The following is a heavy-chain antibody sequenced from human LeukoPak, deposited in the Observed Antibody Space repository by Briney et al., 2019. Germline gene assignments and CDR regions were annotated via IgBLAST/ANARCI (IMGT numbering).Heavy chain of an antibody. CDR3: ARGPRYCTNGVCYMGLNY. CDR1: GYTFTDSY. CDR2: INPNSGGT. V-gene: IGHV1-2*02. J-gene: IGHJ4*02. Sequence: ASVKVSCKASGYTFTDSYMHWVRQAPGQGLEWMGWINPNSGGTNYAQKFQGRVTMTRDTSISTAYMELSRLRSDDTAVYYCARGPRYCTNGVCYMGLNYWGQGTLVTVSS. D-gene: IGHD2-8*01.